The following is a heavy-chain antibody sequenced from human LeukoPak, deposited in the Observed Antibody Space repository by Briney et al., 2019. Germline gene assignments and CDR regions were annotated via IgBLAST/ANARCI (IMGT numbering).Heavy chain of an antibody. CDR1: GSSISSYY. CDR2: IYYSGST. D-gene: IGHD3-3*01. J-gene: IGHJ4*02. V-gene: IGHV4-59*08. CDR3: ARHVSGHYNYYFDY. Sequence: SETLSLTCTVSGSSISSYYWSWIRQPPGKGLEWIGYIYYSGSTNYNPSLKSRVTISVDTSKNQFSLKLSSVTAADTAVYYCARHVSGHYNYYFDYWGQGTLVTVSS.